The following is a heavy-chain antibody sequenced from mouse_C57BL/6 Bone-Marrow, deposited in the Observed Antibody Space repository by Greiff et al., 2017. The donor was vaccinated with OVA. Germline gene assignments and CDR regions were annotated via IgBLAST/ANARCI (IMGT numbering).Heavy chain of an antibody. Sequence: EVQLQQSGTVLARPGASVKMSCKTSGYTFTSYWMHWVKQRPGQGLEWIGAIYPGNSDTSYNQKFKGKAKLTAVTSASTAYMELSSLTNEDSAVYYCTRRWYGSSYWYFDVWGTGTTVTVSS. J-gene: IGHJ1*03. CDR3: TRRWYGSSYWYFDV. CDR2: IYPGNSDT. D-gene: IGHD1-1*01. V-gene: IGHV1-5*01. CDR1: GYTFTSYW.